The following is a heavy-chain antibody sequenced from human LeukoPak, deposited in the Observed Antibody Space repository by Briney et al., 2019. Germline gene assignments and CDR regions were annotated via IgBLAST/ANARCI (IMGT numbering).Heavy chain of an antibody. CDR3: ARSGYYYYYGMDV. CDR2: ISSSSSYI. V-gene: IGHV3-21*01. J-gene: IGHJ6*02. CDR1: GFTFSSYS. Sequence: GGSLRLFCAASGFTFSSYSMNWVRQAPGKGLEGGLSISSSSSYIYYADSVKGRFTSSRDNAKNSLYLQMNSLRAEDTAVYYCARSGYYYYYGMDVWGQGTTVTVSS. D-gene: IGHD1-26*01.